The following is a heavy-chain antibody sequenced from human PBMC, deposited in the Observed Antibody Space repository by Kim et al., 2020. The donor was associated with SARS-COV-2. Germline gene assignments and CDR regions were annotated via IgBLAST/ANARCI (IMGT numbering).Heavy chain of an antibody. J-gene: IGHJ4*02. CDR3: ASGDYYY. V-gene: IGHV3-30-3*01. D-gene: IGHD4-17*01. CDR2: ISYDRNDK. CDR1: GFTFSSYS. Sequence: GGSLRLSCEASGFTFSSYSMHWVRQAPGKGLEWVAVISYDRNDKYYADSVKGRFTISRDNSKNTLYLQMNSLRPEDTAVYYCASGDYYYWGQGTLVTVSS.